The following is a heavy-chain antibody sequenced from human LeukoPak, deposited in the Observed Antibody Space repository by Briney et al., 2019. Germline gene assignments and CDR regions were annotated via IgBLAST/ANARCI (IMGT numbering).Heavy chain of an antibody. CDR2: IYYTGTT. Sequence: SETLSLTCTVSGGPISRTFRFWGWIRQSPGKGLEWIGSIYYTGTTYYNPSLRGRVAISVDTSQNQVTLEMTSVTAADSAVYYCARHSPSSTRAEHFHPWGRGTLVTVSS. D-gene: IGHD5-24*01. CDR3: ARHSPSSTRAEHFHP. V-gene: IGHV4-39*01. CDR1: GGPISRTFRF. J-gene: IGHJ1*01.